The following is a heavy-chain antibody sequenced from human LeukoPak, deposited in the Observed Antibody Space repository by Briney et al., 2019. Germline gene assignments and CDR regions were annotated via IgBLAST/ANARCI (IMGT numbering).Heavy chain of an antibody. CDR1: GYTFTSYY. CDR3: ARDAGRSYDFWSGYRGKSFDY. V-gene: IGHV1-46*01. D-gene: IGHD3-3*01. Sequence: ASVKVSCKASGYTFTSYYMHWVRQAPGQGLEWMGIINPSGGSTSYAQKFQGRVTMTRDTSTSTVYMELSSLGSEDTAVYYCARDAGRSYDFWSGYRGKSFDYWGQGTLVTVSS. CDR2: INPSGGST. J-gene: IGHJ4*02.